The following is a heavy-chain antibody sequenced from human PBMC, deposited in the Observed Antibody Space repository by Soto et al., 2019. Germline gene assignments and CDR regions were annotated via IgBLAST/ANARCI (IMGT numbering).Heavy chain of an antibody. CDR3: ARDRSGYYYDSSGHFDY. J-gene: IGHJ4*02. CDR2: IYTSGST. Sequence: SETLSLTCTVSGGSISSYYWSWIRQPAGKGLEWIGRIYTSGSTNYNPSLKSRVTMSVDTSKNQFSLKLSSVTAADTAVYYCARDRSGYYYDSSGHFDYWGQGTLVTVSS. CDR1: GGSISSYY. D-gene: IGHD3-22*01. V-gene: IGHV4-4*07.